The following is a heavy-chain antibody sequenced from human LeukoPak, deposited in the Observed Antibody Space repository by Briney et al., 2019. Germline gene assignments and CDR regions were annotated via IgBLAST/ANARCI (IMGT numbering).Heavy chain of an antibody. V-gene: IGHV1-69*06. Sequence: GASVKVSCKASGGTFSSYAISWVRQAPGQGLEWMGGIIPIFGTANYAQKFQGRVTITADKSTSTAYMELSSLRSEDTAVYYCATGGSGRLYAEYSQHWGQGTLVTVSS. D-gene: IGHD3-10*01. J-gene: IGHJ1*01. CDR3: ATGGSGRLYAEYSQH. CDR1: GGTFSSYA. CDR2: IIPIFGTA.